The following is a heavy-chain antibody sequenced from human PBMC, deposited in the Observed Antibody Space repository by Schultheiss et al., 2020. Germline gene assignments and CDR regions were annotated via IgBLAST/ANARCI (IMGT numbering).Heavy chain of an antibody. CDR1: GFTFSSYS. D-gene: IGHD6-13*01. V-gene: IGHV3-30*03. CDR3: ARDLAAAGVLDY. J-gene: IGHJ4*02. Sequence: GGSLRLSCAASGFTFSSYSMNWVRQAPGKGLEWVAVISYDGSNKYYADSVKGRFIISRDNSRNTLYLQTNSLRAEDTAVYYCARDLAAAGVLDYWGQGTLVTVSS. CDR2: ISYDGSNK.